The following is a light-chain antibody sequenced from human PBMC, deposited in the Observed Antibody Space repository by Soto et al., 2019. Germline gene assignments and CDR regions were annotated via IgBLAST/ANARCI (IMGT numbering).Light chain of an antibody. Sequence: DIQMTQSPSSLSASVGDRVTITCQASQDISNYLNWYQQKPGKAPKLLIYAASSLQSGVPSRFSGSGSGTDFTLTISSLQPEGFATYYCQQSYSTPYTFGQGAKVDIK. V-gene: IGKV1-39*01. CDR2: AAS. CDR1: QDISNY. CDR3: QQSYSTPYT. J-gene: IGKJ2*01.